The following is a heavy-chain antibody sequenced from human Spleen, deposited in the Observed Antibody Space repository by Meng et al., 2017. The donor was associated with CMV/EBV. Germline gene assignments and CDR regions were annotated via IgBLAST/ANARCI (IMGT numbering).Heavy chain of an antibody. D-gene: IGHD3-3*01. CDR3: ARGRAKSGYYTGAYY. Sequence: GGSLRLSCAASGFTLSTYEMNWVRQAPGKGLEWVSYISSSGGTTYYADSVKGRFTISRDNAQNSLFLQMNSLRAEDTAVYYCARGRAKSGYYTGAYYWGQGTLVTVSS. J-gene: IGHJ4*02. V-gene: IGHV3-48*03. CDR1: GFTLSTYE. CDR2: ISSSGGTT.